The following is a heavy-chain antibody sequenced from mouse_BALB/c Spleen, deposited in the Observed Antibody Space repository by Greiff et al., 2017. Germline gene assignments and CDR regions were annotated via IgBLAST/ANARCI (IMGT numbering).Heavy chain of an antibody. Sequence: VQLQQSGPELVKPGASVKISCKASGYSFTGYFMNWVLQSHGKSLEWIGRINPYNGDTFYNQKFKGKATLTVDKSSSTAHMELRSLASEDSAVYYCASRGDYLDYWGQGTTLTVSS. D-gene: IGHD3-3*01. V-gene: IGHV1-20*02. CDR3: ASRGDYLDY. J-gene: IGHJ2*01. CDR2: INPYNGDT. CDR1: GYSFTGYF.